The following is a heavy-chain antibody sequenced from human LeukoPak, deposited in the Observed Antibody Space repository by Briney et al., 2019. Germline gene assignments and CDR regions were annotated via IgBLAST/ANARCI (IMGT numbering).Heavy chain of an antibody. CDR3: ARDLSSSWYSWPSDY. V-gene: IGHV3-74*01. D-gene: IGHD6-13*01. Sequence: PGGSLRLSCAASGFTFSSYWMHWVRQAPGKGLVWVSRINSDGSSTSYADSVKGRFTISRDNAKNTLYLQMNSLRAEDTAVYYYARDLSSSWYSWPSDYWGQGTLVTVSS. J-gene: IGHJ4*02. CDR2: INSDGSST. CDR1: GFTFSSYW.